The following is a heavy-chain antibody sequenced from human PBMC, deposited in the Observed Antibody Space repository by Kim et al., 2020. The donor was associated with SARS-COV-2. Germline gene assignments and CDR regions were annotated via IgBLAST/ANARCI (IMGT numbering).Heavy chain of an antibody. Sequence: VKGRFTIARDKAKNSLYLQMNSLRAEDTAVYYCAREETDGAYYDSSGYDYWGQGTLVTVSS. V-gene: IGHV3-21*01. D-gene: IGHD3-22*01. J-gene: IGHJ4*02. CDR3: AREETDGAYYDSSGYDY.